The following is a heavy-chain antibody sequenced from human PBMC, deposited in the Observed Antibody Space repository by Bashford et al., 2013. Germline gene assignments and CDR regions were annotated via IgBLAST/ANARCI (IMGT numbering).Heavy chain of an antibody. V-gene: IGHV1-69*13. CDR3: ARPSRVTVLGFLAPYQFQSYGMDV. CDR1: GGTFSSYA. D-gene: IGHD3-3*01. CDR2: IIPIFGTA. J-gene: IGHJ6*02. Sequence: SVKVSCKASGGTFSSYAISWVRQAPGQGLEWMGGIIPIFGTANYAQKFQGRVTITADESTRTAFLDLSSLRSEDTAVYYCARPSRVTVLGFLAPYQFQSYGMDVWGQGTTVTVSS.